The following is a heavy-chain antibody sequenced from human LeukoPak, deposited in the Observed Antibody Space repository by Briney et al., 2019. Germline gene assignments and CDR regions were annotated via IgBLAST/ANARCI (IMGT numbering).Heavy chain of an antibody. CDR1: GFTFSTNY. CDR3: AKPSSSWFDY. D-gene: IGHD6-13*01. J-gene: IGHJ5*01. Sequence: PGGSLRLSCAASGFTFSTNYMSWVRQAPGKGLEWVSVIYSGGSTYYADSVKSRFTISRDNSKNTLYLQMNSLRAEDTAVYYCAKPSSSWFDYWGQGTLVTVSS. CDR2: IYSGGST. V-gene: IGHV3-53*01.